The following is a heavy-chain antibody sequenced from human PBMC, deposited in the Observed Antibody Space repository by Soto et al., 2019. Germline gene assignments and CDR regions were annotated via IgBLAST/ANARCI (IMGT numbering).Heavy chain of an antibody. J-gene: IGHJ4*02. Sequence: VASVKVSCKASGYTFTSYGISWVRQAPGQGLEWMGWISAYNGNTNYAQKLQGRVTMTTDTSTSTAYMELRSLRSDDTAVYYCVYYDSSGHYPLVYWGQGTLVTVSS. D-gene: IGHD3-22*01. V-gene: IGHV1-18*01. CDR1: GYTFTSYG. CDR2: ISAYNGNT. CDR3: VYYDSSGHYPLVY.